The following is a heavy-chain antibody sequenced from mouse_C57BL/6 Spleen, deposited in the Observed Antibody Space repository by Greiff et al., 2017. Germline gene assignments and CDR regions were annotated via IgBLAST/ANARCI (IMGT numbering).Heavy chain of an antibody. V-gene: IGHV1-76*01. CDR3: ARGCNYDAMDY. Sequence: QVQLKESGAELVRPGASVKLSCKASGYTFTDYSINWVKQRPGQGLEWIARIYPGSGNTYYNEKFKGKATLTAEKSSSTAYMQLSSLTSEDSAVYFCARGCNYDAMDYWGQGTSVTVSS. J-gene: IGHJ4*01. CDR2: IYPGSGNT. CDR1: GYTFTDYS.